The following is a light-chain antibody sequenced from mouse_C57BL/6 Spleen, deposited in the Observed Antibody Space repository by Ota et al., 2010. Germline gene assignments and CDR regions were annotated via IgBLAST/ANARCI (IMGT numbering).Light chain of an antibody. CDR3: QNDHSYPFT. CDR2: GAS. V-gene: IGKV8-28*01. CDR1: QSLLNSGNQKNY. J-gene: IGKJ4*01. Sequence: DIXMTQSPSSLTVTAGEKVTMSCKSSQSLLNSGNQKNYLAWYQQKPGQPPKLLIYGASTRESGVPDRFTGSGSGTDFTLTISSVQAEDLAVYYCQNDHSYPFTFGSGTKLEIK.